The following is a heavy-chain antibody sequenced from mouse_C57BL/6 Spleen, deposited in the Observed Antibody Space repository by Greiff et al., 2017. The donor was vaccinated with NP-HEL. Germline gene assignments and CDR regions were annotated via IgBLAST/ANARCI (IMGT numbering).Heavy chain of an antibody. CDR2: IDPSDSYT. Sequence: QVQLQQPGAELVMPGASVKLSCKASGYTFTSYWMHWVKQRPGQGLEWIGEIDPSDSYTNYNQKFKGKSTLTVDKSSSTAYVQLSSLTSEDSAVYYCARKLRPYYAMDYWGQGTSVTVSS. V-gene: IGHV1-69*01. J-gene: IGHJ4*01. D-gene: IGHD2-4*01. CDR1: GYTFTSYW. CDR3: ARKLRPYYAMDY.